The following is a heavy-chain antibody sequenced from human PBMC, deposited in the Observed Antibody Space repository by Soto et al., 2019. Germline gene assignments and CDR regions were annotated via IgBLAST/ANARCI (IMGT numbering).Heavy chain of an antibody. V-gene: IGHV4-34*01. CDR1: GGSFSGYY. CDR2: INHSGST. D-gene: IGHD2-15*01. Sequence: SETLSLTYAVYGGSFSGYYWSWIRQPPGKGLEWIGEINHSGSTNYNPSLKSRVTISVDTSKNQFSLKLSSVTAADTAVYYCARGRALVVAATRCYYGMDVWGQGTTVTVSS. J-gene: IGHJ6*02. CDR3: ARGRALVVAATRCYYGMDV.